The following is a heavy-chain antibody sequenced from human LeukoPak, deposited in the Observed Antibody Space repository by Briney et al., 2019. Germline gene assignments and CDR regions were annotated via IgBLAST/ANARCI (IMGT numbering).Heavy chain of an antibody. CDR1: GFTFSSNW. CDR3: ARGPNSNWSGLDF. J-gene: IGHJ4*02. Sequence: GGSLRLSCATSGFTFSSNWMSWVRHAPGRGLEWVANIKPDGSAEYYAASVKGRFTVSRDNAKNSLFLQMNSLRVEDTAVYYCARGPNSNWSGLDFWGQGTLLTVSS. V-gene: IGHV3-7*01. CDR2: IKPDGSAE. D-gene: IGHD6-6*01.